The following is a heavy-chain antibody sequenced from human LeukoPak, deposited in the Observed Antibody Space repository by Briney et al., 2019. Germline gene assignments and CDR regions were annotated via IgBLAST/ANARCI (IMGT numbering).Heavy chain of an antibody. CDR2: IYFRGST. D-gene: IGHD4-23*01. Sequence: SETLSLTCTVSGGSISSSSYYWGWIRQPPGKGLEWIGNIYFRGSTYYNPSLKSRVTISVDTSKNQFSLKLSSVTAADTALYYCARLNSPGWFDPWGQGTLVTVSS. CDR3: ARLNSPGWFDP. V-gene: IGHV4-39*01. J-gene: IGHJ5*02. CDR1: GGSISSSSYY.